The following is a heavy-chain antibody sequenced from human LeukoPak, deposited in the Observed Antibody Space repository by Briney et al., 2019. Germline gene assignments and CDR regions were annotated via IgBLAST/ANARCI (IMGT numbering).Heavy chain of an antibody. CDR3: ARDRLLWSRYPGESNFDY. CDR1: GDSVSSNSAA. Sequence: SQTLSLTCAISGDSVSSNSAAWNWIRQSPSRGLEWLGRTYYRSKWYNDYAVSVKSRITINPDTSKNQFSLQLNSVTPEDTAVYYCARDRLLWSRYPGESNFDYWGQGTLVTVSS. CDR2: TYYRSKWYN. J-gene: IGHJ4*02. V-gene: IGHV6-1*01. D-gene: IGHD3-10*01.